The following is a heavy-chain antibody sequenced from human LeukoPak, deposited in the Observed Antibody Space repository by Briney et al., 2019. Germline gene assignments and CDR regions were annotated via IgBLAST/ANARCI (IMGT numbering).Heavy chain of an antibody. V-gene: IGHV4-38-2*01. CDR2: IYHSGST. J-gene: IGHJ3*02. Sequence: SETLSLTCAVSGYSISSGYYWGWIRQPPGKGLEWIWSIYHSGSTYYNPSLKSRVTISVDTSKNQSSLKLRSVTAADTAVYYCARPVAYYDFLGDAFDIWGQGTMVTVSS. D-gene: IGHD3-3*01. CDR1: GYSISSGYY. CDR3: ARPVAYYDFLGDAFDI.